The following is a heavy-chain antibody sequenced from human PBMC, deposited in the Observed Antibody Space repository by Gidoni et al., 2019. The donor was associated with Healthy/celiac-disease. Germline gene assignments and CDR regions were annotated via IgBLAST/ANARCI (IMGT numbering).Heavy chain of an antibody. J-gene: IGHJ1*01. CDR1: GFTFSNAW. CDR3: TFYDSSGYYFQH. V-gene: IGHV3-15*01. CDR2: INSKTDGGTT. Sequence: EVQLVQSGGGLVQPWGSLRLTCAASGFTFSNAWMSWVRQAPGKGLEWVGRINSKTDGGTTDYAAPVKGRFTTSRDDSKHTLYLQMNSLKTEDTAVYYCTFYDSSGYYFQHWGQGTLVTVSS. D-gene: IGHD3-22*01.